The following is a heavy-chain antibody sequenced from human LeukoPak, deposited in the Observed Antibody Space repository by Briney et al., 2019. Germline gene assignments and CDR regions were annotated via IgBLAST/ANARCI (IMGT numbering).Heavy chain of an antibody. CDR2: IYYSGST. CDR3: ARDGDSSGWPSPYY. J-gene: IGHJ4*02. CDR1: GGSISSYY. D-gene: IGHD6-19*01. Sequence: SETLSLTCTVSGGSISSYYWSWIRQPPGKGLEWSGYIYYSGSTNYNPSLKSRVTISVDTSKNQFSLKLSSVTAADTAVYYCARDGDSSGWPSPYYWGQGTLVTVSS. V-gene: IGHV4-59*01.